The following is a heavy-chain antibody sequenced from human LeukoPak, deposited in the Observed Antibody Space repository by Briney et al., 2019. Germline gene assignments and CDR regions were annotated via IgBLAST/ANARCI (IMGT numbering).Heavy chain of an antibody. CDR3: AKDAIVATGYYYYGMDV. CDR2: VSGSGGST. V-gene: IGHV3-23*01. CDR1: GFTFSSYA. J-gene: IGHJ6*02. D-gene: IGHD5-12*01. Sequence: GSLRLSCAASGFTFSSYAMSGVRQAPGKGLEWVSAVSGSGGSTYYAESVKGRFTISRDNSKNTLYLQMNSLRAEDTAVYYCAKDAIVATGYYYYGMDVWGQGTTVTVSS.